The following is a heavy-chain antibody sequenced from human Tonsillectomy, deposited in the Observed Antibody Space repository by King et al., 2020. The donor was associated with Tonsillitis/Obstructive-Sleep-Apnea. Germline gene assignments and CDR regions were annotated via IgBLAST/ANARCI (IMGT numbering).Heavy chain of an antibody. CDR1: GFTFSSYE. CDR3: ARDLSNLFAFDI. J-gene: IGHJ3*02. CDR2: ISSSGSTI. D-gene: IGHD3-16*02. Sequence: DVQLVESGGGLVQPGGSLRLSCAASGFTFSSYEMNWVRQAPGKGLEWVSYISSSGSTIYYADSVKGRFTISRDNAKNSLYLQMNSLRAEETAVYYCARDLSNLFAFDIWGQGTMVTVSS. V-gene: IGHV3-48*03.